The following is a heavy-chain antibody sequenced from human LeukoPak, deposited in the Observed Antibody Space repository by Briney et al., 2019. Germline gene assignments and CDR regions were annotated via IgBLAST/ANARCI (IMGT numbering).Heavy chain of an antibody. CDR2: ISGSGGST. CDR3: AKDAMAVAGNVNWFDP. V-gene: IGHV3-23*01. CDR1: GFTFDTYA. Sequence: PGGSLRLSCAASGFTFDTYAMNWVRQAPGRGLEWVSVISGSGGSTYYADSVKGRFTISRDNSRNTLYLQMNSLRAEDTALYCCAKDAMAVAGNVNWFDPWGQGTLVTVSS. D-gene: IGHD6-19*01. J-gene: IGHJ5*02.